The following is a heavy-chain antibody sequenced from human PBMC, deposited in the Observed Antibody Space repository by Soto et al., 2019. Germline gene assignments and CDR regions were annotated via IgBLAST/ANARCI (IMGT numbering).Heavy chain of an antibody. CDR1: GFNFRGYG. CDR2: TRHDGSNT. CDR3: ARDGVGITTYFGYFDY. Sequence: VQLVQSGGGVVQPGRSLRLSCEVSGFNFRGYGMHWVRQAPGKGLEWVAITRHDGSNTYYADSVRGRFTISRDNSKSMLYLQMNSLRVEDTAVYYCARDGVGITTYFGYFDYWGQGTLITVSS. J-gene: IGHJ4*02. V-gene: IGHV3-33*01. D-gene: IGHD1-26*01.